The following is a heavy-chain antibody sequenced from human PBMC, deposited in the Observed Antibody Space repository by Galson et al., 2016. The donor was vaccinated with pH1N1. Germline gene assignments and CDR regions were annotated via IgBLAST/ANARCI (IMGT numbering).Heavy chain of an antibody. V-gene: IGHV1-18*01. CDR2: MSAYNGNT. D-gene: IGHD5-18*01. J-gene: IGHJ4*02. CDR3: ARDVRISLWLPDF. Sequence: SVKVSCKASGYTFTNYGITWVRQAPGQGLEWMAWMSAYNGNTNYAQKFQGRVTMATDTSTNTAYMELRNLTSDDTAVDYCARDVRISLWLPDFWGQGTLVTVSS. CDR1: GYTFTNYG.